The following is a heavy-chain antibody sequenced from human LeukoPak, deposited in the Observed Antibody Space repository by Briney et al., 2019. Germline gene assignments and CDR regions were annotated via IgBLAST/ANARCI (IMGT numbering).Heavy chain of an antibody. Sequence: SETLSLTCAVYGGSFSGYYRSWIRQPPRKGLEWIGEIDHSGSTNYNPSLQSRVTISVDTSKNQFSLKVSSVSAADTAVYYCARGNRPYGEHEAFDIWGHGTTVTVSP. J-gene: IGHJ3*02. D-gene: IGHD3-10*01. V-gene: IGHV4-34*01. CDR3: ARGNRPYGEHEAFDI. CDR1: GGSFSGYY. CDR2: IDHSGST.